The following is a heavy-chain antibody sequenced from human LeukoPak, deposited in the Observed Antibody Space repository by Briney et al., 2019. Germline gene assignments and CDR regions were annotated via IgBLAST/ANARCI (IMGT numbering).Heavy chain of an antibody. CDR1: GGSFSSYY. CDR2: INHRGDA. J-gene: IGHJ4*03. CDR3: ARGPTISETGYFDS. V-gene: IGHV4-34*01. D-gene: IGHD1-1*01. Sequence: SETLSLTCALYGGSFSSYYWSWIRQSPGKGLEWIAEINHRGDANYNASVKSRVTISVDTSKNQFSLKLTSLTAADTAVYFCARGPTISETGYFDSWGQGTLVTVSS.